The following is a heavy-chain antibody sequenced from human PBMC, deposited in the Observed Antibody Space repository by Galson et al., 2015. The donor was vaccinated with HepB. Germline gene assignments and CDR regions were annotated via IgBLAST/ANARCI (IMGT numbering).Heavy chain of an antibody. CDR1: GFTFNDYA. D-gene: IGHD2-2*01. CDR3: AKDRASTSTSCDFDC. J-gene: IGHJ4*02. CDR2: ISWNSGGI. Sequence: SLRLSCAASGFTFNDYAMHWVRQAPGKGLEWVSSISWNSGGIAYADSVKGRFTISRDSAKYSLYLQMNSLRAEDTAFYYCAKDRASTSTSCDFDCWGQGTLVTVSS. V-gene: IGHV3-9*01.